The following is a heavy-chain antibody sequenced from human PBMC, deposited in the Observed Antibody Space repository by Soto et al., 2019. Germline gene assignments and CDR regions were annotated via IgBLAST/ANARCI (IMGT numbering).Heavy chain of an antibody. D-gene: IGHD5-18*01. J-gene: IGHJ5*02. CDR2: INPSGGST. Sequence: QVQLVQSGAEVKKPGASVKVSCKASGYTFTSYYMHWVRQAPGQGLEWMGIINPSGGSTSYAQKFQGRVTMTRATSTSTVDMELSSLRSQDTAVYYCAGVYPSDTRYGYVRNNWFDPWGQGTLVTVSS. V-gene: IGHV1-46*03. CDR1: GYTFTSYY. CDR3: AGVYPSDTRYGYVRNNWFDP.